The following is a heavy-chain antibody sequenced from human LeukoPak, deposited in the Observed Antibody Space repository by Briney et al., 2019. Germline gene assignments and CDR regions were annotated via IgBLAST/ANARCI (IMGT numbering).Heavy chain of an antibody. V-gene: IGHV3-74*01. CDR3: ARDLVDRRYGYYDSSGYYY. CDR2: INSDGSST. J-gene: IGHJ4*02. CDR1: GFTFSSYW. D-gene: IGHD3-22*01. Sequence: GGSLRLSCAASGFTFSSYWMHWVRQAPGKGLVWVSRINSDGSSTSYADSVKGRFTISRDNAKNTLYLQMNSLRAEDTAVYYCARDLVDRRYGYYDSSGYYYWGQGTPVTVSS.